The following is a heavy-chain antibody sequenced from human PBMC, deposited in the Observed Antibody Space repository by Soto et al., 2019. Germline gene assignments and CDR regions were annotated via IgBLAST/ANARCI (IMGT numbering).Heavy chain of an antibody. CDR2: ISSGGSTI. CDR1: GFTFSSYE. V-gene: IGHV3-48*03. J-gene: IGHJ5*02. CDR3: AGKGHYNWFDP. Sequence: GGSLRLSCTASGFTFSSYEINWVRQAPGKGLEWLSEISSGGSTIFYADSVKGRFTISRDNAKNSLYLQMNSLRVEDTAVYYCAGKGHYNWFDPWGQGTLVTVSS.